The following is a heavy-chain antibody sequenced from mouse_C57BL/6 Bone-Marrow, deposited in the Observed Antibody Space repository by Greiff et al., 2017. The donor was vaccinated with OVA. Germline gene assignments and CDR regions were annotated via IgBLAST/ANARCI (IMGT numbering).Heavy chain of an antibody. J-gene: IGHJ1*03. D-gene: IGHD1-1*01. V-gene: IGHV1-74*01. CDR3: AIEITTVVAHGYFDV. CDR1: GYTFTSYW. CDR2: IHPSDSDT. Sequence: QVQLQQPGAELVKPGASVKVSCKASGYTFTSYWMHWVKQRPGQGLEWIGRIHPSDSDTNYNQKFKGKATLTVDKSSSPAYMQLSSLTSEDSAVYYCAIEITTVVAHGYFDVWGTGTTVTVSS.